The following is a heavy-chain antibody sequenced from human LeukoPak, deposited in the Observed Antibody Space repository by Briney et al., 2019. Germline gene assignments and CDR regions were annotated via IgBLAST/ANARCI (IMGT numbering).Heavy chain of an antibody. CDR2: ISYDGSNK. CDR1: GFTFSSYG. D-gene: IGHD1-1*01. Sequence: PSGRSLRLSCAASGFTFSSYGMHWVRQAPGKGLEWVAVISYDGSNKYYADSVKGRFTISRDNSKNTLYLQMNSLRAEDTAVYYCAKESQAWNDYYYGMDVWGQGTTVTVSS. J-gene: IGHJ6*02. CDR3: AKESQAWNDYYYGMDV. V-gene: IGHV3-30*18.